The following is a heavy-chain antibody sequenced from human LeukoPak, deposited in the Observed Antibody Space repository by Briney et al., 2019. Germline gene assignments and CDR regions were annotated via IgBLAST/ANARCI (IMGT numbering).Heavy chain of an antibody. CDR1: GGSTSSGGYS. Sequence: PSQTLSLTCAVSGGSTSSGGYSWSWIRQPPGKGLEWIGYIYHSGSTYYNPSLKSRVTISVDRSKNQFSLKLSSVTAADTAVYYCARGGMATITRVNWFDPWGQGTLVTVSS. V-gene: IGHV4-30-2*01. D-gene: IGHD5-24*01. J-gene: IGHJ5*02. CDR3: ARGGMATITRVNWFDP. CDR2: IYHSGST.